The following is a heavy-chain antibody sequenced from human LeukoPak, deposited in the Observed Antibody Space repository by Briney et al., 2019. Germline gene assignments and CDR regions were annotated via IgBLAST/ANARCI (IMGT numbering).Heavy chain of an antibody. CDR2: IYTSGST. J-gene: IGHJ5*02. CDR1: GGSISGYY. D-gene: IGHD1-1*01. CDR3: ARDRRELERRWLDP. Sequence: SETLSLTCTVSGGSISGYYWSWIRQPAGKGLEWIGGIYTSGSTNYNPSLKSRVTMSVDTSKNQFSLKLSSVTAADTAVYYCARDRRELERRWLDPWEQGTLVTVSS. V-gene: IGHV4-4*07.